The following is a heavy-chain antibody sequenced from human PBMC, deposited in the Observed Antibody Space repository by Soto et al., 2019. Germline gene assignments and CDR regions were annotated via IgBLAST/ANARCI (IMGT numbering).Heavy chain of an antibody. CDR3: ARRFTTWATYYFDY. D-gene: IGHD5-12*01. J-gene: IGHJ4*02. CDR1: GGSISSSSYY. V-gene: IGHV4-39*01. CDR2: IYYSGST. Sequence: SETLSLTCTVSGGSISSSSYYWGWIRQPPGKGLEWIGSIYYSGSTYYNPSLKSRVTISVDTSKNQFSLKLSSVTAADTAVYYCARRFTTWATYYFDYWGQGTLVTVSS.